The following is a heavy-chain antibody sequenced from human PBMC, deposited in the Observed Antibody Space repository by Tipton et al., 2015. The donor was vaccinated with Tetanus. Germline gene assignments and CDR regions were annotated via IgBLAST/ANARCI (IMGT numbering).Heavy chain of an antibody. J-gene: IGHJ4*02. V-gene: IGHV3-33*01. CDR3: AREADCSGGSCFSGDFDN. Sequence: YLRLSCAASGFIFSSYGIHWVRQAPGKGLEWVAVSWYDGTDKYYADSVKGRITISRDNSKNTRYLQMNSLRAEDTAVYYCAREADCSGGSCFSGDFDNWGQGTQVTVSS. D-gene: IGHD2-15*01. CDR2: SWYDGTDK. CDR1: GFIFSSYG.